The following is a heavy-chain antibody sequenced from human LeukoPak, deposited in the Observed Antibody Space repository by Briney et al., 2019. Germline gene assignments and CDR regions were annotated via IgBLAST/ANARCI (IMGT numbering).Heavy chain of an antibody. V-gene: IGHV3-11*04. CDR1: GFTFSDYY. CDR3: ARGHSTSSRYFDY. D-gene: IGHD6-6*01. J-gene: IGHJ4*02. Sequence: PGGSLRLSCAASGFTFSDYYMNWIRQAPGKGLEWVSYISSSGSAMYYADSVKGRFTISRDNAKNSLYLQMNSLRAEDTAVYYCARGHSTSSRYFDYWGQGTLVTVSS. CDR2: ISSSGSAM.